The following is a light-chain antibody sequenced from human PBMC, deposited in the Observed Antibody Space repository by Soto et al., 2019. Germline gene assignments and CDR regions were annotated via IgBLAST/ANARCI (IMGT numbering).Light chain of an antibody. J-gene: IGKJ5*01. Sequence: DIQMTQSPSSLSASVGDTITITCRASQSISNFLNWYQQKPGKAPKLLIYDTFTLQSGVPSRFSGSGSGTDYALTISSLQTEDFATYYCQQSLRPPITFGQGTRLEIK. V-gene: IGKV1-39*01. CDR1: QSISNF. CDR2: DTF. CDR3: QQSLRPPIT.